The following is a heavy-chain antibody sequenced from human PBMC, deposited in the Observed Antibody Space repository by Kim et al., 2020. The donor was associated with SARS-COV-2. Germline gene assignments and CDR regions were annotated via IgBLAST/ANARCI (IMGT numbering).Heavy chain of an antibody. Sequence: GGSLRLSCAASGFTFSSYAMHWVRQAPGKGLEWVAVISYDGSNKYYADSVKGRFTISRDNSKNTLYLQMNSLRAEDTAVYYCARDLRRTPRWNYYYYYMDVWGKGTTVTVSS. CDR2: ISYDGSNK. CDR1: GFTFSSYA. D-gene: IGHD1-1*01. CDR3: ARDLRRTPRWNYYYYYMDV. V-gene: IGHV3-30-3*01. J-gene: IGHJ6*03.